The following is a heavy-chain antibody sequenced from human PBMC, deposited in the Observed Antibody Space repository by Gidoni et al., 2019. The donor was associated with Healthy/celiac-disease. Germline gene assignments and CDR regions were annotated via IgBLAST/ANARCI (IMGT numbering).Heavy chain of an antibody. CDR3: AKAPGGRGYYYYGMDV. D-gene: IGHD1-26*01. Sequence: EVQLLESGGGLVQPGGSLRLSCAASGFNFSCYAMSWVRQVPGKGMEWVSAISCSGGSTYYADSVKGRFTISRDNSKNTLYLQMNSLRAEDTAVYYCAKAPGGRGYYYYGMDVWGQGTTVTVSS. CDR2: ISCSGGST. V-gene: IGHV3-23*01. J-gene: IGHJ6*02. CDR1: GFNFSCYA.